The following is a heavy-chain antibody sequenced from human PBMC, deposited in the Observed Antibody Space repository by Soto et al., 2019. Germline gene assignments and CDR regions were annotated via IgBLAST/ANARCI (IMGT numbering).Heavy chain of an antibody. CDR2: IYRSGST. CDR1: GYSISSGYY. J-gene: IGHJ4*02. CDR3: ARDGEWQLPYDY. D-gene: IGHD2-15*01. V-gene: IGHV4-38-2*02. Sequence: SETLSLTCVVSGYSISSGYYWGWIRQPPGKGLEWIGNIYRSGSTYYNPSLKSRVTISVDTSKNQFSLKLSSVTAADTAVYYCARDGEWQLPYDYWGLGTLVTVPQ.